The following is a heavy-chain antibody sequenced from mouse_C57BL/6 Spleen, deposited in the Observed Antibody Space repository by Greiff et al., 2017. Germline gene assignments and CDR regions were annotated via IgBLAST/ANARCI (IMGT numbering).Heavy chain of an antibody. CDR1: GFSLTSYG. CDR3: ARMDYGSSYEAY. Sequence: VQLQQSGPGLVQPSQSLSITCTVSGFSLTSYGVHWVRQSPGKGLEWLGVIWSGGSTDYNAAFISRLSISKDNSKSQVFFKMNSLQADDTAIYYCARMDYGSSYEAYWGQGTLVTVSA. J-gene: IGHJ3*01. CDR2: IWSGGST. V-gene: IGHV2-2*01. D-gene: IGHD1-1*01.